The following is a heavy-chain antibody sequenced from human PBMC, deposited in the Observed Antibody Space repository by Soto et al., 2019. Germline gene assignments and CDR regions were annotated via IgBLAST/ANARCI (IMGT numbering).Heavy chain of an antibody. J-gene: IGHJ4*02. CDR3: AKDATRTSGWYYFDY. V-gene: IGHV3-23*01. CDR2: TDYSGGTT. Sequence: GGSLRLSCAASGFTFSSYAMGWVRQAPGKGLEWVTVTDYSGGTTYYAASMKGRFTISRENSRSTLYLQMNSLRPEDTTVYYCAKDATRTSGWYYFDYWGQGALVTVSS. D-gene: IGHD6-19*01. CDR1: GFTFSSYA.